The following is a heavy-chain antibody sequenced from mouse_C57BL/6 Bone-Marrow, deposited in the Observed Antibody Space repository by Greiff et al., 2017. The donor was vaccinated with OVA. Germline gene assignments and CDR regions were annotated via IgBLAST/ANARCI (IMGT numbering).Heavy chain of an antibody. CDR1: GYAFSSYW. CDR2: IYPGDGDT. D-gene: IGHD1-1*01. Sequence: LVESGAELVKPGASVKISCKASGYAFSSYWMNWVKQRPGKGLEWIGQIYPGDGDTNYNGKFKGKATLTADKSSSTAYMQLSSLTSEDSAVYFCARMTTVVAPYAMDDWGQGTSVTVSS. CDR3: ARMTTVVAPYAMDD. J-gene: IGHJ4*01. V-gene: IGHV1-80*01.